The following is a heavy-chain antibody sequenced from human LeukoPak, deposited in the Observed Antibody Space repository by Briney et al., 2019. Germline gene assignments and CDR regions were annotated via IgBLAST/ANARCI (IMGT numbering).Heavy chain of an antibody. V-gene: IGHV5-10-1*01. CDR3: ARVGDIVVVPAADTYYYYGMDV. D-gene: IGHD2-2*01. CDR2: IDPSDSYT. CDR1: GYSFSSYW. J-gene: IGHJ6*02. Sequence: MPGESLKISCKGSGYSFSSYWISWVRQMPGKGLEWMGRIDPSDSYTNYSPSFQGHVTISADKSISTAYLQWSSLKASDTAMYYCARVGDIVVVPAADTYYYYGMDVWGQGTTVTVSS.